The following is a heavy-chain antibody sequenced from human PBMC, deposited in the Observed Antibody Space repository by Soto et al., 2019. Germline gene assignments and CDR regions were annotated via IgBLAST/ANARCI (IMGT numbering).Heavy chain of an antibody. J-gene: IGHJ4*02. CDR3: AKRRGAGGHFGY. V-gene: IGHV3-23*01. CDR2: VSIGGST. D-gene: IGHD2-15*01. CDR1: GFTFSSYA. Sequence: GGSLRLSCAASGFTFSSYAMGWVRQGPGKGLEGGAVVSIGGSTHYADSVRGRFTISRDNSKNTLSLQMNSLTAEDTAVYFCAKRRGAGGHFGYWGQGALVTVSS.